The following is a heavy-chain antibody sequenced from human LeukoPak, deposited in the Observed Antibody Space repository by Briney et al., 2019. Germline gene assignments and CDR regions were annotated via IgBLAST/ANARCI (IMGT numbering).Heavy chain of an antibody. CDR1: GFTFTSYG. V-gene: IGHV3-23*01. J-gene: IGHJ6*02. CDR2: ISGSGDAT. CDR3: AKDWMARGYYYYGMDV. Sequence: PGGSLRLSCVASGFTFTSYGMSWVRQAPGKRLEWVSGISGSGDATYYADSVKGRFTISRDNSKNTLYLQMNSLRAEDTAVYYCAKDWMARGYYYYGMDVWGQGTTVTVSS. D-gene: IGHD5-24*01.